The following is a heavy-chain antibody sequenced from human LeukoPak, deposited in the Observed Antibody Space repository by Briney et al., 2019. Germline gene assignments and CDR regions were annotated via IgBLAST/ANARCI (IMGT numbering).Heavy chain of an antibody. D-gene: IGHD3-10*01. V-gene: IGHV4-61*01. CDR2: ICYSGST. J-gene: IGHJ6*03. CDR3: ARVGWVSSGFYYYYYMDV. CDR1: GGSISSSSYY. Sequence: SETLSLTCTVSGGSISSSSYYWSWIRQPPGKGLEWIGYICYSGSTNYNPSLKSRVTISVDTSKNQFSLKLSSVTAADTAVYYCARVGWVSSGFYYYYYMDVWGKGTTVTVSS.